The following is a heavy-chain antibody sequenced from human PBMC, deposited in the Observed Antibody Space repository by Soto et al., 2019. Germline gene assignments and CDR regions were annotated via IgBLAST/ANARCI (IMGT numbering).Heavy chain of an antibody. J-gene: IGHJ6*02. CDR1: GGSLIGYY. CDR3: ARGKNYYDMPYGMDV. CDR2: INHSGST. D-gene: IGHD3-3*01. Sequence: QVQLQQWGAGLLKPSETLSLTCAVYGGSLIGYYWSWIRQPPGEGLEWIGEINHSGSTNYNPSLKSRVTISVDTSKNQFSLKLSSVTAADTAVYYCARGKNYYDMPYGMDVWGQGTTVTVSS. V-gene: IGHV4-34*01.